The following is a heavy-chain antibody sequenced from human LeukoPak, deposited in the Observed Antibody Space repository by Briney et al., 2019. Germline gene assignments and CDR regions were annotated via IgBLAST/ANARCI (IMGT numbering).Heavy chain of an antibody. J-gene: IGHJ3*02. D-gene: IGHD3-22*01. CDR3: ARGDSGYYNTPNDAFDI. V-gene: IGHV3-7*01. CDR1: GFTFSSYW. CDR2: IKQDGSEK. Sequence: GGSLRLSCAASGFTFSSYWMSWVRQAPGKGLEWVANIKQDGSEKYYVDSVKGRFTISRDNAKNSLYLQMNSLRAEDTAVYYCARGDSGYYNTPNDAFDIWGQGTMVTVSS.